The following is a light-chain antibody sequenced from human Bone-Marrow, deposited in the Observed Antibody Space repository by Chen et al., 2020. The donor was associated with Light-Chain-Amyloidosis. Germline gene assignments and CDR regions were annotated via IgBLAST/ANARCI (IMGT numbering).Light chain of an antibody. CDR1: SSDVGGDNH. CDR3: SSYTITNTLV. CDR2: EVT. Sequence: QSALPQPASVSGSPRQSITIPCTGTSSDVGGDNHVSWYQQHPDKAPKLMIYEVTNRPSWVPDRFSGSKSDNTASLTISGLQTEDEADYFCSSYTITNTLVFGSGTRVTVL. J-gene: IGLJ1*01. V-gene: IGLV2-14*01.